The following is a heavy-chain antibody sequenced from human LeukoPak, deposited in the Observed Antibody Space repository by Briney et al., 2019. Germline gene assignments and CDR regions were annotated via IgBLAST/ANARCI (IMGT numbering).Heavy chain of an antibody. V-gene: IGHV3-48*02. CDR2: ISSSGTTK. CDR1: EFTFSSYS. Sequence: PTGGSLRLSCVASEFTFSSYSMNWVRQAPGKGLEWVSYISSSGTTKYYADSVKGRFTISRDNVKNSLYLQMNSLRDEDTAVYYCAVGGYCSGGSCYTNWFDSWGQGTLVTVSS. CDR3: AVGGYCSGGSCYTNWFDS. J-gene: IGHJ5*01. D-gene: IGHD2-15*01.